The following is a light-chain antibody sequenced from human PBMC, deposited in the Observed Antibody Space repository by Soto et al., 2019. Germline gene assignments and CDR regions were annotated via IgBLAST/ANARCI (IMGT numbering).Light chain of an antibody. V-gene: IGLV1-47*02. J-gene: IGLJ2*01. CDR2: SNN. CDR1: SSNIGSNY. CDR3: AAWDDSLSVV. Sequence: QSVLTQPPSASGTPGQRVTISCSGSSSNIGSNYVYWYQQLPGTTPKLLIYSNNHRPSGVPDRFSGSKSGTSASLAISGLQSADEADYYCAAWDDSLSVVFGGGTKVTVL.